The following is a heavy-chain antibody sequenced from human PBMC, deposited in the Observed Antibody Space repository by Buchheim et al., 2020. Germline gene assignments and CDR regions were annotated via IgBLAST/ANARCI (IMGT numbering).Heavy chain of an antibody. J-gene: IGHJ5*02. Sequence: QVQLQESGPGLVKPSGTLSLTCAVSGVSISRSNWWTWVRQPPGKGLEWIGEIYRSGSTNYNPSLKSRVTISLDKSSNQFSLKLISVTAADTAVYYCARDSTTKDFWSGYGTWFDPWGQGTL. CDR2: IYRSGST. D-gene: IGHD3-3*01. V-gene: IGHV4-4*02. CDR1: GVSISRSNW. CDR3: ARDSTTKDFWSGYGTWFDP.